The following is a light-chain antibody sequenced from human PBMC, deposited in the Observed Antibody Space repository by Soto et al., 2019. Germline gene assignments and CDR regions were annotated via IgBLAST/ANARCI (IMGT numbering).Light chain of an antibody. CDR1: QAIGNF. CDR2: AAS. V-gene: IGKV1-27*01. Sequence: DIQMTQSPSSLSASMGDRVTITCRASQAIGNFLAWYQQRPGKVPKLLIYAASTLQSGVPSRFRGSGSGTHFSLTINSLQPEDVATYYCQKYNSAPWTFGQGTKVDI. J-gene: IGKJ1*01. CDR3: QKYNSAPWT.